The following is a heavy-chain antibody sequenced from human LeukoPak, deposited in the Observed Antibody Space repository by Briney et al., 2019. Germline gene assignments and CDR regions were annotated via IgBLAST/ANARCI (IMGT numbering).Heavy chain of an antibody. CDR3: AKAPVTTCSGAYCYPFDY. J-gene: IGHJ4*02. V-gene: IGHV3-7*03. D-gene: IGHD2-15*01. CDR1: GFTFSSYW. CDR2: IKQDGSEK. Sequence: GGSLRPSCAASGFTFSSYWMSWVRQAPGKGLEWVANIKQDGSEKYYVDSVKGRFTISRDSSKNTLYLQMNSLRAEDAAVYYCAKAPVTTCSGAYCYPFDYWGQGTLVTVSS.